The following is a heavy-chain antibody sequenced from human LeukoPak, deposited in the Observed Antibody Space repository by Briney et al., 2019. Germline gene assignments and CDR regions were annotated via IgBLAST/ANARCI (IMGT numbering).Heavy chain of an antibody. D-gene: IGHD5-24*01. CDR3: AREVAERYGYNYLYFFDY. V-gene: IGHV1-2*02. CDR1: GYTFTGYY. CDR2: INPNSGGT. J-gene: IGHJ4*02. Sequence: ASVKVSCKASGYTFTGYYMHWVRQAPGQGLEWMGWINPNSGGTNYAQKFQGRVTMTRDTSISTAYMELSRLKSDDTAVYYCAREVAERYGYNYLYFFDYCGQGTLVTVSS.